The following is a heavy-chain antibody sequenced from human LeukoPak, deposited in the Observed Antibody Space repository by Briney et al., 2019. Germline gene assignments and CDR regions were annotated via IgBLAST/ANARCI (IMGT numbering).Heavy chain of an antibody. CDR3: VRELAY. J-gene: IGHJ4*02. CDR1: GFTFTTYM. V-gene: IGHV3-48*01. CDR2: ISSDGGAI. Sequence: GGSLRLSCAASGFTFTTYMMNWVRQTPGKGLEWVSYISSDGGAIYYADSVKGRFTISRDNAQTSLYLQMNNLRAEDTVVYYCVRELAYWGQGALVTVSS.